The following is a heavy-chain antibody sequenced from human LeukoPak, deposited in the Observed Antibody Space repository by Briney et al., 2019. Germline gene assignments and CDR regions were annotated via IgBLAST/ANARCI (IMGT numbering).Heavy chain of an antibody. CDR2: IYSGGST. Sequence: PGGSLRLSCAASGFTVSNNYMSWVRQAPGKVLEWVSVIYSGGSTYYADSVKGRFTISRDNSKNTLYLQMNSLRAEDTAVYYCARLSRGGVGFDYWGQGTLVTVSS. CDR1: GFTVSNNY. J-gene: IGHJ4*02. CDR3: ARLSRGGVGFDY. V-gene: IGHV3-66*01. D-gene: IGHD2-8*01.